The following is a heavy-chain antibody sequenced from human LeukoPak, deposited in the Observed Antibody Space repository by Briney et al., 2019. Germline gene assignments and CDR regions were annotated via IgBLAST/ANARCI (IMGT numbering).Heavy chain of an antibody. D-gene: IGHD3-22*01. CDR2: ISSGGSTI. CDR1: RFTFTDYS. V-gene: IGHV3-48*01. CDR3: AKNLQEFSGYYLSHYGMDV. J-gene: IGHJ6*02. Sequence: PGGSLRLSCVASRFTFTDYSMNWVRQAPGKGLEWVSYISSGGSTIYYGDSVRGRFTISRDNSKNTLYLQMNSLRAEDTAVYYCAKNLQEFSGYYLSHYGMDVWGQGTTVTVSS.